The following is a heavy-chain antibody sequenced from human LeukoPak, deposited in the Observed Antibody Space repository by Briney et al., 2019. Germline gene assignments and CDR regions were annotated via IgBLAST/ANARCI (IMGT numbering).Heavy chain of an antibody. CDR1: GYTFTGYY. Sequence: ASVKVSCKASGYTFTGYYMHWVRQAPGQGLEWIGWLNPNSGGTNYAQKFQGRVTMTRDTSINTAYMELSRLTSDDTAVYYCARGHWFGQLLAPDYWGQGTLVTVSS. J-gene: IGHJ4*02. CDR2: LNPNSGGT. CDR3: ARGHWFGQLLAPDY. V-gene: IGHV1-2*02. D-gene: IGHD3-10*01.